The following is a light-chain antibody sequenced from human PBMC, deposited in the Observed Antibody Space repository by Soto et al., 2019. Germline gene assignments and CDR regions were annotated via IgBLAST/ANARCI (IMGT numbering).Light chain of an antibody. J-gene: IGKJ1*01. Sequence: DIQMTQSPVSPSASVGDRVTITCRASQGISNYLAWYQQKPGKVPKLLIYAASTLQSGVPSRFSGSGSGADFTLTISGLQPEDVATYYCQKYNSAPWTFGQGTKVEIK. CDR3: QKYNSAPWT. V-gene: IGKV1-27*01. CDR1: QGISNY. CDR2: AAS.